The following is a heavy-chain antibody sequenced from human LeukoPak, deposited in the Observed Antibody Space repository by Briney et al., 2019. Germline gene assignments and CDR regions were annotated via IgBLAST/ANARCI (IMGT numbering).Heavy chain of an antibody. J-gene: IGHJ2*01. V-gene: IGHV4-34*01. Sequence: SETLSLTCAVYGGSFSGYYWSWIRQPPGKGLEWIGEINHSGSTNYNPSLKSRVTISVDTSKNQFSLKLSSVTAADTAVYYCARHVTAMAPRYFDLWGRGTLVTVSS. CDR2: INHSGST. CDR1: GGSFSGYY. CDR3: ARHVTAMAPRYFDL. D-gene: IGHD5-18*01.